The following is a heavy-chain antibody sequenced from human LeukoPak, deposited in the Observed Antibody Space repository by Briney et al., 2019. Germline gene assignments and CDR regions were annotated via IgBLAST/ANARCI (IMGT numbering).Heavy chain of an antibody. CDR2: INSDGSST. CDR1: GFTFSSYG. CDR3: ARDVDGDFTSYFDY. Sequence: GGSLRLSCAAFGFTFSSYGMSWVRQAPGKGLVWVSRINSDGSSTSYADSVKGRFTISRDNAKNTLYLQMNSLRAEDTAVYYCARDVDGDFTSYFDYWGQGTLVTVSS. V-gene: IGHV3-74*01. J-gene: IGHJ4*02. D-gene: IGHD4-17*01.